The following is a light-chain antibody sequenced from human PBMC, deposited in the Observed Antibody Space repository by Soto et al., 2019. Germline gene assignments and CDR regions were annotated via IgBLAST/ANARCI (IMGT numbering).Light chain of an antibody. Sequence: QSVLTQPASVSGSPGQSTTISCTGTSSDLGGYNFVSWYQHHPGKAPKPMIYQVSNRPSGVSNRFSGSKSGNTASLTISGLQAEDEADYYCCSYTSSSPYVFGTGTKVTVL. J-gene: IGLJ1*01. CDR1: SSDLGGYNF. CDR2: QVS. V-gene: IGLV2-14*01. CDR3: CSYTSSSPYV.